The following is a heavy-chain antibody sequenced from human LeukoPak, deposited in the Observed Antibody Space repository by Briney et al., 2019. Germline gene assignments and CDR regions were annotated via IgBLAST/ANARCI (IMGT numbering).Heavy chain of an antibody. CDR3: ARDHITMVRGVIWAFDI. Sequence: GGSLTLSCAASGYTFSRHGIHWVRQAPGKGLEWVAVVWYDGRNRDYADSVKGRFTISGDNSKNTLYLQMNSLRAEDTAVYYCARDHITMVRGVIWAFDIWGQGTMVTVAS. D-gene: IGHD3-10*01. CDR1: GYTFSRHG. V-gene: IGHV3-33*01. J-gene: IGHJ3*02. CDR2: VWYDGRNR.